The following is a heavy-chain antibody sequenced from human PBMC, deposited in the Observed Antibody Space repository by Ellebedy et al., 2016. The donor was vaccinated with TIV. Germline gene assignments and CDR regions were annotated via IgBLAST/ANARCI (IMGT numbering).Heavy chain of an antibody. V-gene: IGHV6-1*01. CDR3: ARIPLWAAAGPGHY. D-gene: IGHD6-13*01. Sequence: SQTLSLTCXISGDSVTTNSASWNWIRQSPSRGLEWLGRTYYRSKWNNDYAVSVKSRITINSDTSKNEVSLQLNSVTPEDTAVYYCARIPLWAAAGPGHYWGQGTLVTVSS. J-gene: IGHJ4*02. CDR2: TYYRSKWNN. CDR1: GDSVTTNSAS.